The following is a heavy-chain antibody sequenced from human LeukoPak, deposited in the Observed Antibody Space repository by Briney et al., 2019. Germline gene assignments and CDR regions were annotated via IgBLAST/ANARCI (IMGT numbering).Heavy chain of an antibody. CDR2: ISYSGST. CDR3: ARSYCGSDCYSGSYWYFDL. D-gene: IGHD2-21*02. CDR1: GGSFSSGSFY. J-gene: IGHJ2*01. Sequence: SETLSLTCTVSGGSFSSGSFYWSWIRQPPGKGLEWIGYISYSGSTNDNPVLRSRVTISVDTSNNQFSLKLSSVTAADTAVYYCARSYCGSDCYSGSYWYFDLWGRGTLVTVSS. V-gene: IGHV4-61*01.